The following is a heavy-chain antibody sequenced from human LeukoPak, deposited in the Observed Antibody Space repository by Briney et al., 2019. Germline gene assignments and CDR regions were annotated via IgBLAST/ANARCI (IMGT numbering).Heavy chain of an antibody. D-gene: IGHD1-1*01. CDR2: IWYDGSNK. V-gene: IGHV3-33*01. CDR3: ARDQGTSTTAPKRKGRFDP. J-gene: IGHJ5*02. Sequence: GRSLRLSCAASGFTFNNHGMHWVRQAPGKGLEWVALIWYDGSNKEYAESVKGRFTISRDNSKNTLYLQMNSLRDEDTAVYYCARDQGTSTTAPKRKGRFDPWGQGTLVTVSS. CDR1: GFTFNNHG.